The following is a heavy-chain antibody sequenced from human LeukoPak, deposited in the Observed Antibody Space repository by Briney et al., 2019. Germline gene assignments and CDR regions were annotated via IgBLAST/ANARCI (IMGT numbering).Heavy chain of an antibody. V-gene: IGHV5-51*01. CDR3: ARRYAYDDAEIGY. D-gene: IGHD3-22*01. CDR1: GYRFTSYW. Sequence: GESLKISFKSSGYRFTSYWIDWVRQMPGKGLEWMGIIFPGDSDTRYSPSFQGQVTISADKSIGTAYLQWTSLKASDTAIYYCARRYAYDDAEIGYWGQGTLVTVSS. J-gene: IGHJ4*02. CDR2: IFPGDSDT.